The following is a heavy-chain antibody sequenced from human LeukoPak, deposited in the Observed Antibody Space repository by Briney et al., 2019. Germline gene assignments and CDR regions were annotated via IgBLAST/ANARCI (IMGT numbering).Heavy chain of an antibody. J-gene: IGHJ4*02. CDR3: AKGDVATTRGYYFDY. V-gene: IGHV3-23*01. CDR2: ISGSGGST. Sequence: SGGSLRPSCAASGFTFSSYWMSWVRQAPGKGLEWVPAISGSGGSTYYADSVKGRFTISRDNSKNTLYLQMNSLRAEDTAVYYCAKGDVATTRGYYFDYWGQGTLVTVSS. CDR1: GFTFSSYW. D-gene: IGHD5-12*01.